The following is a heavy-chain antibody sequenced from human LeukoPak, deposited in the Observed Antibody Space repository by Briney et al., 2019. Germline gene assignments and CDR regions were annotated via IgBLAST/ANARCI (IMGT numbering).Heavy chain of an antibody. CDR1: GGSVSSSGYY. J-gene: IGHJ6*02. D-gene: IGHD2-15*01. Sequence: SETLSLTCTVSGGSVSSSGYYWDWIRQPPGKGLEWIGEIYHSGSTNYNPSLKSRVTISVDKSRNQFSLKLSSVTAADTAVYYCAREVTWVGVVAATLYDYYYGMNVWGQGTTVTVSS. V-gene: IGHV4-39*07. CDR3: AREVTWVGVVAATLYDYYYGMNV. CDR2: IYHSGST.